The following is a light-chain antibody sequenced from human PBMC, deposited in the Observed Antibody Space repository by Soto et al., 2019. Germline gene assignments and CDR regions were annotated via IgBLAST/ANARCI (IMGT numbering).Light chain of an antibody. CDR2: EGS. J-gene: IGLJ1*01. CDR3: CSYVGARTYV. Sequence: QSALTQTASVSGSPGQSITISCSGSISDVGSSGPVSWYQHHPGQVPKRIIYEGSRRPSGVSSRFSGSKTGNTASLTIAGLQAEDEANYYCCSYVGARTYVFGTGTKVTVL. CDR1: ISDVGSSGP. V-gene: IGLV2-23*01.